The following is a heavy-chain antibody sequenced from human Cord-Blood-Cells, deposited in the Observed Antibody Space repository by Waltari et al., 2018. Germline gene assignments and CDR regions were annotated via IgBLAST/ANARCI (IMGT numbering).Heavy chain of an antibody. Sequence: QLQLQESGPGLVKPSATLSLTCTVSGGSISSSRYYWGWIRQPPGKGLEWIGSIYYSGRTYYNPSLKSRVTISVDTSKNQFSLKLSSVTAADTAVYYCARHAPYCSSTSCYYYYYYMDVWGKGTTVTVSS. D-gene: IGHD2-2*01. V-gene: IGHV4-39*01. J-gene: IGHJ6*03. CDR2: IYYSGRT. CDR1: GGSISSSRYY. CDR3: ARHAPYCSSTSCYYYYYYMDV.